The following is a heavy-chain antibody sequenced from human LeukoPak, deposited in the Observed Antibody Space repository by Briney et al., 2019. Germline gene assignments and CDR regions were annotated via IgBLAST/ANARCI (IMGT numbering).Heavy chain of an antibody. CDR3: ASFYYGSGLAVDY. V-gene: IGHV4-4*09. CDR2: IYPSGRS. J-gene: IGHJ4*02. Sequence: SETLSLTCTVSGGSISTDYWNWIRQPPGKGLEWIGYIYPSGRSNYSPSLTSRVTISADTSKRQFSLKLTSVTAADTAIYYCASFYYGSGLAVDYWGQGSLVTVSS. CDR1: GGSISTDY. D-gene: IGHD3-10*01.